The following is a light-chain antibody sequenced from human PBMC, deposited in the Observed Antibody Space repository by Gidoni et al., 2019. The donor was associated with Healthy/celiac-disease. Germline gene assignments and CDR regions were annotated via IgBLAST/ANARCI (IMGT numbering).Light chain of an antibody. J-gene: IGKJ4*01. CDR3: QQSYSTPPPT. CDR1: QRISSY. Sequence: IHMTQSPSSLSASVGDGVTITCRASQRISSYLNWYQQKPAKDAKLLIYAASSLQRGGPSRFSGSGSGTAFTLTISSLQPADFATSYCQQSYSTPPPTFGGGTKVEIK. CDR2: AAS. V-gene: IGKV1-39*01.